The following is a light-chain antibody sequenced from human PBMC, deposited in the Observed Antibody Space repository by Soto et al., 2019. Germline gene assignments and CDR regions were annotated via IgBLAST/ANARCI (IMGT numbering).Light chain of an antibody. CDR2: LGS. CDR1: QSLLHGNGYNY. V-gene: IGKV2-28*01. Sequence: DIVMTQSPLSLPVTPGEPAYISCRSSQSLLHGNGYNYLDWYLQKPGQSPQLLIYLGSNRASGVPDRFSGSGSGTDFTLKISRLEAEDVGVYYCMQTLQTPYTFGQGTKLEIK. CDR3: MQTLQTPYT. J-gene: IGKJ2*01.